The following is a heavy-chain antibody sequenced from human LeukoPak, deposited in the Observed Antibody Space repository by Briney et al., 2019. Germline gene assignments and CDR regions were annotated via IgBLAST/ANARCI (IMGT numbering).Heavy chain of an antibody. J-gene: IGHJ4*02. CDR3: VRGGWELDY. D-gene: IGHD1-26*01. CDR1: GFNVKYHW. Sequence: GGSLRLSCAASGFNVKYHWMSWVRQAQGKGLEWVAQIKEDGTEEYYVDFVKGRFTISKDDAKSFLFLQMNRLTAEDTALYYCVRGGWELDYWGQGTLVIVSS. V-gene: IGHV3-7*01. CDR2: IKEDGTEE.